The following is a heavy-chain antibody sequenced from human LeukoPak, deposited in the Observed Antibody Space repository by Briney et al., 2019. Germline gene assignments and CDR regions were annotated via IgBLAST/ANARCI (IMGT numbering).Heavy chain of an antibody. V-gene: IGHV1-18*01. Sequence: ASVKVSCTASGYTFTSYGISWVRQAPGQGLEWMGWISAYNGNTNYAQKLQGRVTMTTDTSTSTAYMELRSLRSDDTAVYYCARDYVALVVITTDDRFDPWGQGTLVTVSS. CDR2: ISAYNGNT. D-gene: IGHD3-22*01. J-gene: IGHJ5*02. CDR1: GYTFTSYG. CDR3: ARDYVALVVITTDDRFDP.